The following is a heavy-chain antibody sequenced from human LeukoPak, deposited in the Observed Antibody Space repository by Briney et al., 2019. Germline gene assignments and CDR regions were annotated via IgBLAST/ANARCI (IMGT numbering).Heavy chain of an antibody. CDR2: IYYSGST. V-gene: IGHV4-59*08. CDR3: ARHRRSSNRFDP. J-gene: IGHJ5*02. CDR1: GGSISSYY. Sequence: SETLSLTCTVSGGSISSYYWSWIRQPPGKGLEWIGYIYYSGSTNYNPSLKSRVTISVDTSKNQFSLKLSSVTAADTAVYYCARHRRSSNRFDPWGQGTLVTVSS.